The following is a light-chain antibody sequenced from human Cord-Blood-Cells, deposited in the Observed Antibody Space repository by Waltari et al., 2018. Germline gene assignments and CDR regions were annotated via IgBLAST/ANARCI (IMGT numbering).Light chain of an antibody. V-gene: IGLV3-19*01. CDR1: SLRSYY. J-gene: IGLJ2*01. CDR3: NSRDSSGNHVV. Sequence: SSELTQDPAVSVALGQTVRITCQGDSLRSYYASWYQQKPGQAPVLGIYGKNNRPSGIPDRFSGSIAGNTASLTITGAQAEEEADYYCNSRDSSGNHVVFGGGTKLTVL. CDR2: GKN.